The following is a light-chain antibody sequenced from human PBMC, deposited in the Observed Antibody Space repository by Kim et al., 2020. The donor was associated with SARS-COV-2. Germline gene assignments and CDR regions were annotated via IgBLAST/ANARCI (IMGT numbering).Light chain of an antibody. CDR1: QVISHY. J-gene: IGKJ1*01. CDR2: AAS. V-gene: IGKV1-27*01. CDR3: QNYNSAPWT. Sequence: ASVGDRVTITCRASQVISHYVAWFQHKPGKAPTLLIYAASALHPVVPFRFSGSGSGTDFTLTISNLQPEDAATFYCQNYNSAPWTFGQGTKVEIK.